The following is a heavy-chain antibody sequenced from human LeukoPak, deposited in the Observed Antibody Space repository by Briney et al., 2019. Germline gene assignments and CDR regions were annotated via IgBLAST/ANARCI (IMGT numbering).Heavy chain of an antibody. CDR1: GFTFSNYW. V-gene: IGHV3-7*05. J-gene: IGHJ3*02. Sequence: GGSLRLSCAASGFTFSNYWMIWVRQAPGKGLEWVGNIKQDGSEKRYADSVRGRFTISRDNAQTSLYLQMNSLRAEDTAVYYCAREGGGSAFDIWGQGTMVTVSS. D-gene: IGHD1-26*01. CDR3: AREGGGSAFDI. CDR2: IKQDGSEK.